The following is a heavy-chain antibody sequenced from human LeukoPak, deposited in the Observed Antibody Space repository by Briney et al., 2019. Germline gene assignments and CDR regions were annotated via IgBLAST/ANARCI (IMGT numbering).Heavy chain of an antibody. Sequence: PSETLSLTCTVSGGSISSGSYYWSWIRQPAGKGLEWIGRIYTSGSTNYNPSLKSRVTISVDTSKNQFSLKLSSVTAADTAVYYCARVRTDTATSTGVWFDPWGQGTLVTVSS. CDR2: IYTSGST. CDR3: ARVRTDTATSTGVWFDP. D-gene: IGHD5-18*01. V-gene: IGHV4-61*02. J-gene: IGHJ5*02. CDR1: GGSISSGSYY.